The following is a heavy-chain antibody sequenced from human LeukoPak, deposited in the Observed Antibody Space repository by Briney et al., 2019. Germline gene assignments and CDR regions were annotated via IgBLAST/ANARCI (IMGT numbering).Heavy chain of an antibody. CDR2: IHYSGST. J-gene: IGHJ4*02. D-gene: IGHD3-10*01. V-gene: IGHV4-61*01. CDR3: AREGFLGSGSYPDY. CDR1: GGAVSSDNYY. Sequence: SETLSLTCTVSGGAVSSDNYYWSWIRQPPGQGLEWIGYIHYSGSTNYNPSLKSRVTISVDTSKNQFSLKVRSVTAADTAVYYCAREGFLGSGSYPDYWGQGTLVTVSS.